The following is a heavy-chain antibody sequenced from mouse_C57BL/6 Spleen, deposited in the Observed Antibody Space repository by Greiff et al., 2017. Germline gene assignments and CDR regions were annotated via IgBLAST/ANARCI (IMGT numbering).Heavy chain of an antibody. CDR1: GYTFTSYG. Sequence: QVQLQQSGAELARPGASVKLSCKASGYTFTSYGISWVKQRTGQGLEWIGEIYPRSGNTYYNEKFKGQATLTADKSSSTAYMELRSLTSEDSAVYFCARSEYYYDALDYWGQGTTLTVSS. J-gene: IGHJ2*01. CDR2: IYPRSGNT. CDR3: ARSEYYYDALDY. V-gene: IGHV1-81*01. D-gene: IGHD2-4*01.